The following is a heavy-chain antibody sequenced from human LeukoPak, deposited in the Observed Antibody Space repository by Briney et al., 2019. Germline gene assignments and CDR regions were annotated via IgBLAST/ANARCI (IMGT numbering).Heavy chain of an antibody. CDR2: IWYDGGNK. Sequence: GKSLRLSCAASGFTFSSYGMHWVRQAPGKGLEWLAVIWYDGGNKYYADSVKGRFTIYRDNSKNTLYLQMNSLRAEDTAVYYCTAGSGSYRIDYWGQGTLVIVSS. CDR3: TAGSGSYRIDY. CDR1: GFTFSSYG. D-gene: IGHD3-10*01. V-gene: IGHV3-33*01. J-gene: IGHJ4*02.